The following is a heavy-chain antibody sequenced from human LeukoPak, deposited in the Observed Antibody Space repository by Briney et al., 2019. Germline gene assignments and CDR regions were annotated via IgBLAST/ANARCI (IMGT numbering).Heavy chain of an antibody. CDR3: ARDLYYYDSSGLYPPGY. CDR1: GFTFGDYY. CDR2: IISSGSTI. Sequence: GGSLRLSRPVSGFTFGDYYMSWIRQAPGKGLEWVSYIISSGSTIYYAASVKGRFTISRDNSKNSLYLQMNSLRAEDTAVYYCARDLYYYDSSGLYPPGYWGQGTLVTVSS. V-gene: IGHV3-11*04. D-gene: IGHD3-22*01. J-gene: IGHJ4*02.